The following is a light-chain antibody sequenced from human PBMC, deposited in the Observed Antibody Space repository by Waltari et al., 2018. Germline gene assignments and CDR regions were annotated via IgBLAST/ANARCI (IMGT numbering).Light chain of an antibody. CDR1: RYNIGSRC. CDR2: SNH. Sequence: QSVLTQPPSESGHPGQRCTISCSGRRYNIGSRCVNWYQQVLGTTPRLLIYSNHQRPSGVPDRISASKSGTSASLAISGLQSEDEAHYYCAAWDDSLNGHWVFGGGTKLTVL. V-gene: IGLV1-44*01. CDR3: AAWDDSLNGHWV. J-gene: IGLJ3*02.